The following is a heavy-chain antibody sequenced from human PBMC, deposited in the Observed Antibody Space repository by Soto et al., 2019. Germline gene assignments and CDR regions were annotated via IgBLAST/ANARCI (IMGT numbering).Heavy chain of an antibody. CDR1: GGTFSSYS. CDR3: AREIIPGITEAGPFEY. D-gene: IGHD6-19*01. CDR2: IIPIFGTA. J-gene: IGHJ4*02. Sequence: SLKFFFKASGGTFSSYSINWVRQAPGQGRELMGGIIPIFGTANYAQKFQGRVTITADESPSTPYMELSSLRSEDPAVYYCAREIIPGITEAGPFEYWGQGTLV. V-gene: IGHV1-69*13.